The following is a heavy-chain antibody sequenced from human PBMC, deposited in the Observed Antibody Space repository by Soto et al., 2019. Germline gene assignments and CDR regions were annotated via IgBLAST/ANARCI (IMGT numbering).Heavy chain of an antibody. CDR3: ASDGDGRMTTNPYYYNGMDV. CDR1: GGSLGSYY. CDR2: VFYTGRA. Sequence: QVQLQESGPGLVEASETLSLTCTVSGGSLGSYYWSWIRQPPGKGLEWIGYVFYTGRANYNASLKSRVSRSLDTSNFQFSLKLSSVTAADTAVYYCASDGDGRMTTNPYYYNGMDVWGPGTTVTVSS. J-gene: IGHJ6*02. V-gene: IGHV4-59*01. D-gene: IGHD4-4*01.